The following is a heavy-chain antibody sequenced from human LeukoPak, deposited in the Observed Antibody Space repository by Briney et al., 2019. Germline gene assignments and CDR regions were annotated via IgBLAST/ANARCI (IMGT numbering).Heavy chain of an antibody. CDR1: GYTFTDYY. J-gene: IGHJ4*02. V-gene: IGHV1-2*02. Sequence: ASVKVSCKASGYTFTDYYMHWVRQAPGQGIEWMGWINPHSGGTNYAQKFQGRVTMTRDTSINTVYMELRRPRSDDTAVYHCARVYGSGSYIYWGQGTLVTVSS. CDR3: ARVYGSGSYIY. D-gene: IGHD3-10*01. CDR2: INPHSGGT.